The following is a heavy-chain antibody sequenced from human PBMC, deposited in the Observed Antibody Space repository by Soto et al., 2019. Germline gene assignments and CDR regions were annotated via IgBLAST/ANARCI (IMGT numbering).Heavy chain of an antibody. J-gene: IGHJ4*02. CDR2: IIPILGIA. CDR3: AREGATKGIDY. Sequence: QVQLVQSGAEVKKPGSSVKVSCKASGGTFSSYTMSWVRQAPGQGLEWMGRIIPILGIANYAQKFQGRVTITADKSTSTAYMELSSLRSEDTAVYYCAREGATKGIDYWGQGTLVTVSS. V-gene: IGHV1-69*08. CDR1: GGTFSSYT. D-gene: IGHD5-12*01.